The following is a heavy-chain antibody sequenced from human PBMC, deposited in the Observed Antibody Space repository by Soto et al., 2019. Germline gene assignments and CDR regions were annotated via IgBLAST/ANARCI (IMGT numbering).Heavy chain of an antibody. CDR2: TSSDGSHK. J-gene: IGHJ4*02. D-gene: IGHD6-19*01. Sequence: QVQLVESGGGVVQPGGSLRLSCVASGFTFAGYVMHWVRQAPGKGLEGVAVTSSDGSHKYYADSLKGRFTISRDNSRETVYLEMNNLITEDTAMYFWVRDRYRSIAVVVTFAYWARVTLVTV. V-gene: IGHV3-30*03. CDR3: VRDRYRSIAVVVTFAY. CDR1: GFTFAGYV.